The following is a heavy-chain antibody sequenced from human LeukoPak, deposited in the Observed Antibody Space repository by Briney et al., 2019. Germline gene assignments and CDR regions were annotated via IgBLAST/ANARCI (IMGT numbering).Heavy chain of an antibody. Sequence: GGSLRLSCAASGFTFSSYWMSWVRQAPGKGLEWVANIKQDGSEKYYVDSVKGRFTISRDNAKNSLYLQMNSLRAEDTAVYYCAKGRYSSSSGDYFDYWGQGTLVTVSS. D-gene: IGHD6-6*01. V-gene: IGHV3-7*01. CDR1: GFTFSSYW. CDR2: IKQDGSEK. J-gene: IGHJ4*02. CDR3: AKGRYSSSSGDYFDY.